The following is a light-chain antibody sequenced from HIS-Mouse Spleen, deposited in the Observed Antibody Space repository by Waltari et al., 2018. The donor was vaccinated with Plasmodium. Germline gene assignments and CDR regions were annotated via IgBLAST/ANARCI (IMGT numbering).Light chain of an antibody. V-gene: IGKV1-8*01. J-gene: IGKJ3*01. Sequence: AIRMTQSPSSLSASTGDRVTITCRASQGISSYLAWYQQKPGKAPKLLIYAASTFQSGVPSRFSGSGSGTDFTLTISCLQSEDFATYYCQQYYSYPPLTFGPGTKVDIK. CDR2: AAS. CDR3: QQYYSYPPLT. CDR1: QGISSY.